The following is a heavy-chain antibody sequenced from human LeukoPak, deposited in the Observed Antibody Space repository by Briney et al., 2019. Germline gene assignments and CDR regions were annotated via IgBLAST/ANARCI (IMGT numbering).Heavy chain of an antibody. V-gene: IGHV1-69*13. J-gene: IGHJ4*02. Sequence: SVKVSCKASGYAFNSYAMHWVRQAPGQGLEWMGGIIPIFGTANYAQKFQGRVTITADESTSTAYMELSSLRSDDTAVYYCARDSPHGPGGVLMVYAIPGDYWGQGTLVTVSS. D-gene: IGHD2-8*01. CDR2: IIPIFGTA. CDR3: ARDSPHGPGGVLMVYAIPGDY. CDR1: GYAFNSYA.